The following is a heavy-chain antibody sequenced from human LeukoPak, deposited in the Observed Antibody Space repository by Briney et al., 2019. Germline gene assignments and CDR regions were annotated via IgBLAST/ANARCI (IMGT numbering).Heavy chain of an antibody. CDR2: ISYDGSNE. D-gene: IGHD2-2*01. Sequence: GGSLRLSCAASGFTFSSYVMHWVRQAPGKGLEWVAIISYDGSNEYYADSVEGRFTISRDNSKNTLYLQMNSLRAADTAVYYCARDKGTAYLPSFDYCAQGTLVPVSS. V-gene: IGHV3-30*04. CDR1: GFTFSSYV. CDR3: ARDKGTAYLPSFDY. J-gene: IGHJ4*02.